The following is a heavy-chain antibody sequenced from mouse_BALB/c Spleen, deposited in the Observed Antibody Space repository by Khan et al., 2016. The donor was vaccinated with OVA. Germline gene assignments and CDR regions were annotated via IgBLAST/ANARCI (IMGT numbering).Heavy chain of an antibody. Sequence: VQLQESGAELARPGASVNLSCKASDYTFTNYWIHWVRQRPGQGLEWIGSIFPGNDDTNYTQKFKGKATLTADKSSSTACMQIRTLASEDSAVYYCATHVHYAMDYWGQGTSVTVSS. CDR3: ATHVHYAMDY. CDR2: IFPGNDDT. V-gene: IGHV1-87*01. CDR1: DYTFTNYW. J-gene: IGHJ4*01.